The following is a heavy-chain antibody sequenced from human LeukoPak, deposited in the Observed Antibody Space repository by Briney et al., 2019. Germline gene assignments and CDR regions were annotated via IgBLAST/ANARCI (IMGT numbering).Heavy chain of an antibody. V-gene: IGHV1-69*13. CDR2: IIPIFGTA. CDR3: ARVRYYDSSGYPRDY. D-gene: IGHD3-22*01. J-gene: IGHJ4*02. Sequence: ASVKVSCKASGGTFSSYAISWVRQAPGQGLEWMGGIIPIFGTANYAQKFQGRVTITADESTSTAYMELSSLRSDDTAVYYCARVRYYDSSGYPRDYWGQGTLVTVSS. CDR1: GGTFSSYA.